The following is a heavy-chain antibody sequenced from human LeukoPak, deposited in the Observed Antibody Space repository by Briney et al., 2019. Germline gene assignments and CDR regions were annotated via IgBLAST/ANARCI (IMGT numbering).Heavy chain of an antibody. CDR3: AKSRNFYYYFMEV. CDR2: ITGSDYA. J-gene: IGHJ6*03. V-gene: IGHV3-23*01. CDR1: GFKFSDYG. Sequence: GGTLRLSCAASGFKFSDYGMIWVRQVPGKGLEWVAGITGSDYADHADSVKGRFTTSRDNSKNTLYLQMNSLRAEDTGSYYCAKSRNFYYYFMEVSGRGTKVTISS.